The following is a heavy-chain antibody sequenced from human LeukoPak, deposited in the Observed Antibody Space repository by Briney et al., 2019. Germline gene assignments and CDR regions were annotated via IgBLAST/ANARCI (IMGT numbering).Heavy chain of an antibody. Sequence: PGGSLRLSCAPSGFTFGSYWMSCVRRAPGKGLEYVANINQDGSGKYYVDSVKGRFTVFRDNARNSLYLQMNSLRVEDTAVYYCARDPGTGGSYFDYWGQGTLVTVSS. CDR1: GFTFGSYW. CDR2: INQDGSGK. D-gene: IGHD2-8*02. CDR3: ARDPGTGGSYFDY. V-gene: IGHV3-7*01. J-gene: IGHJ4*02.